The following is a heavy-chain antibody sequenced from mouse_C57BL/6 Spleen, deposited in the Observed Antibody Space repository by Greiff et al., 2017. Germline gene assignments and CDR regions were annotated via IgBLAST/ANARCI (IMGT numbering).Heavy chain of an antibody. CDR3: ARHGPTPGFAY. CDR2: ISSGGSYT. J-gene: IGHJ3*01. V-gene: IGHV5-6*01. Sequence: EVKVVESGGDLVKPGGSLKLSCAASGFTFSSYGMSWVRQTPDKRLEWVATISSGGSYTSYPDSVKGRFTISRDNAKNTLYLQMRSLKSEDTAMYYCARHGPTPGFAYWGQGTLVTGSA. CDR1: GFTFSSYG.